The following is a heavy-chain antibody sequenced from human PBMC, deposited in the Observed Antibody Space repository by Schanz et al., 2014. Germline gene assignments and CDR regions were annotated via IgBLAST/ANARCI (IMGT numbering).Heavy chain of an antibody. D-gene: IGHD3-10*01. Sequence: QVQLVQSGAEVKKPGASVKVSCKASEYTFTRHYMHWVRQAPGQGLEWMGIIHSTGGTTSHAQKFQGRVTMTRDTSTSTVYMELSSLRSEDTAVYYCARGGVEMATIRDAFDLWGQGTMVTVS. CDR2: IHSTGGTT. CDR3: ARGGVEMATIRDAFDL. CDR1: EYTFTRHY. J-gene: IGHJ3*01. V-gene: IGHV1-46*01.